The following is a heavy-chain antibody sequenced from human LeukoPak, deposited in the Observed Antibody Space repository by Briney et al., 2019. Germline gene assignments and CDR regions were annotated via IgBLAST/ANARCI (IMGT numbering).Heavy chain of an antibody. CDR1: GGSMSSYY. J-gene: IGHJ4*02. V-gene: IGHV4-59*12. D-gene: IGHD3-22*01. Sequence: SETLSLTCTVSGGSMSSYYWSWIRQPPGKGLEWIGYIFYTGNTNYNPSLKSRVTVSVDKSKNQFSLKLSSVTAADTAVYYCARDRHKYNYDSGGYPPYWGQGTLVTVSS. CDR3: ARDRHKYNYDSGGYPPY. CDR2: IFYTGNT.